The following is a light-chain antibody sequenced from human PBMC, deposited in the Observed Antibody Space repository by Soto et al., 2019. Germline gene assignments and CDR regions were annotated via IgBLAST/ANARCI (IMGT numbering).Light chain of an antibody. V-gene: IGKV3-15*01. CDR2: GTS. CDR3: HQYNFWPT. J-gene: IGKJ1*01. Sequence: EIVMTQSPATLSVSPGERATLSCRASQSVSSNLAWYQQKPGQSPRLIIYGTSTRATGIPARFSGSGSGTEFTLTISSLQSEDFAVYYCHQYNFWPTFGQGTKVDIK. CDR1: QSVSSN.